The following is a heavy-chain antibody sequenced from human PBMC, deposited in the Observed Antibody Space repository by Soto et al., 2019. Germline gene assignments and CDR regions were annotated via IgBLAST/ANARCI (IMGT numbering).Heavy chain of an antibody. CDR1: GYTFTSYA. J-gene: IGHJ5*02. CDR2: MNPNSGTT. Sequence: ASVKVSCKASGYTFTSYAINWVRQATGQGLEWTGWMNPNSGTTGYAQKFQGRVTMTRDTSISTAYMELSSVTAADTAVYYCARAGTGGYSGYDVARTYWFDPWGQGTLVTVSS. CDR3: ARAGTGGYSGYDVARTYWFDP. V-gene: IGHV1-8*01. D-gene: IGHD5-12*01.